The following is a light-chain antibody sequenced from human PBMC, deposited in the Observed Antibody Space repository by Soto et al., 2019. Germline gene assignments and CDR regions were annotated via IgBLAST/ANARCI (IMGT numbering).Light chain of an antibody. J-gene: IGKJ1*01. Sequence: EIVLTQSPGTLSLSPGERATLSCRASQSVSNYLAWYQQKPGQAPRLLIYCASRRATVIPDRFSGSGSGTDFTLTSSRLEHEDFAVYYCQQYGGSPQTFGQGTNVEIK. V-gene: IGKV3-20*01. CDR3: QQYGGSPQT. CDR1: QSVSNY. CDR2: CAS.